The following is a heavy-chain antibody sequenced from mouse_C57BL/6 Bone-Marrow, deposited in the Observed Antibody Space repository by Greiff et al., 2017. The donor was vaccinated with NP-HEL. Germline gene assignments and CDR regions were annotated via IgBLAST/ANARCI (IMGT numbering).Heavy chain of an antibody. Sequence: QVQLQQPGAELVKPGASVKLSCKASGYTFTSYWMHWVKQRPGQGLEWIGMIHPNSGSTNYNEKFKSKATLTVDKSSSTAYMQLSSLTSEDSAVYYCARRYYGSFYWYFDVWGTGTTVTVSS. V-gene: IGHV1-64*01. J-gene: IGHJ1*03. CDR1: GYTFTSYW. CDR2: IHPNSGST. CDR3: ARRYYGSFYWYFDV. D-gene: IGHD1-1*01.